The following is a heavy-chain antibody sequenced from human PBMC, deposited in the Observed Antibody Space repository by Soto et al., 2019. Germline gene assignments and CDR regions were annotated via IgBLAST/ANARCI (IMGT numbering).Heavy chain of an antibody. D-gene: IGHD6-6*01. CDR3: ARGSFEYSRSSQENYYYYYYGMDV. CDR2: IIPIFGTA. V-gene: IGHV1-69*13. Sequence: ASVKVSCKASGGTFSSYAISWVRQAPGQGLEWMGGIIPIFGTANYAQKFQGRVTITADESTSTAYMELSSLRSEDTAVYYCARGSFEYSRSSQENYYYYYYGMDVWGQGTTVTVSS. CDR1: GGTFSSYA. J-gene: IGHJ6*02.